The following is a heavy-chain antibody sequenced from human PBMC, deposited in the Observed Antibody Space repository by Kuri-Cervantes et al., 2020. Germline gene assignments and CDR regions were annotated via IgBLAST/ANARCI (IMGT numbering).Heavy chain of an antibody. D-gene: IGHD5-24*01. CDR3: ARDPKGSRRNYKSDAFDI. Sequence: GESLKISCAASGFTFSDYYMSWLRQDPGKGLEWISYIRSTSNTIYYADSVKGRFTISRDNAKNSLYLQMNSLRAEDTAVYYCARDPKGSRRNYKSDAFDIWGQGTMVTVSS. J-gene: IGHJ3*02. CDR1: GFTFSDYY. V-gene: IGHV3-11*01. CDR2: IRSTSNTI.